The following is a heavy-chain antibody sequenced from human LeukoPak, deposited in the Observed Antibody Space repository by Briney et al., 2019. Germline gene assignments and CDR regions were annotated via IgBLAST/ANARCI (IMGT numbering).Heavy chain of an antibody. CDR1: GYIFTSYG. CDR2: ISAYNGNT. D-gene: IGHD6-25*01. J-gene: IGHJ5*02. Sequence: ASVKVSCKASGYIFTSYGISWARQAPGQGLEWMGWISAYNGNTNYAQKLKGRVTMTTDTSTSTAYMELRSLRSDDTAVYYCARVAAVRFDPWGQGTLVTVSS. CDR3: ARVAAVRFDP. V-gene: IGHV1-18*01.